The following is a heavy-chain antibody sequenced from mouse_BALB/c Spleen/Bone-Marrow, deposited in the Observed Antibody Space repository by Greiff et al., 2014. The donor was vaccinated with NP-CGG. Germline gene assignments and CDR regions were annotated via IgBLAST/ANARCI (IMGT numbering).Heavy chain of an antibody. V-gene: IGHV5-6-5*01. Sequence: EVMLVESGGGLVKPGGSLKLSCAASGFTFSSYAMSWVRQTPEKRLEWVASISSGGSTYYPDSVKGRFTISRDNARNILYLQMSSLMSEDTAMYYCARGGGYYYAMDYWGQGTSVTVSS. CDR1: GFTFSSYA. CDR3: ARGGGYYYAMDY. CDR2: ISSGGST. J-gene: IGHJ4*01.